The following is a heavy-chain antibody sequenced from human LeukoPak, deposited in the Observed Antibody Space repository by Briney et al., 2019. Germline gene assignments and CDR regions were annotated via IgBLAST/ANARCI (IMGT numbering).Heavy chain of an antibody. D-gene: IGHD6-13*01. CDR2: IYYSGST. Sequence: KPSETLSLTCTVSGGSISSYYWSWIRQPPGKGLEWIGYIYYSGSTNYNPSLKSRVTISVDTSKNQFSLKLSSVTAADTAVYYCARVGRSSSWYPTDYWGQGTLVTVSS. CDR1: GGSISSYY. J-gene: IGHJ4*02. CDR3: ARVGRSSSWYPTDY. V-gene: IGHV4-59*01.